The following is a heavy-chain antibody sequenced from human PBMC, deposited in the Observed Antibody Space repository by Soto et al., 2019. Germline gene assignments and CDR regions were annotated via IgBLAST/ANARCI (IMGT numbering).Heavy chain of an antibody. D-gene: IGHD6-6*01. CDR1: GLTFNSHG. CDR2: LSRGGGTT. J-gene: IGHJ3*01. V-gene: IGHV3-23*01. CDR3: AKDGQYRTDGFDV. Sequence: GWSLGLSCAAAGLTFNSHGMSGVRQAPGKGLEWIAGLSRGGGTTYYADSVKGRFTISRDNSKNTLDLIMNSLKVEDTALYYCAKDGQYRTDGFDVWGQGTMVTVSS.